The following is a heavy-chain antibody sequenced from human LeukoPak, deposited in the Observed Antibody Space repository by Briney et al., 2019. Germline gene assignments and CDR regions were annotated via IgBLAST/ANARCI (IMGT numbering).Heavy chain of an antibody. CDR1: GGTFGNCA. J-gene: IGHJ4*02. D-gene: IGHD2-8*01. V-gene: IGHV3-23*01. CDR2: ITAPGDAT. CDR3: AKAFGTNGYFQLPIDF. Sequence: GGSLRLSCTTSGGTFGNCAMSWVRQAPGKGLECVSAITAPGDATYYADSVKGRFSISRDNSKNTLYLQLNSLRVEDTALYYCAKAFGTNGYFQLPIDFWGQGTLVTVSS.